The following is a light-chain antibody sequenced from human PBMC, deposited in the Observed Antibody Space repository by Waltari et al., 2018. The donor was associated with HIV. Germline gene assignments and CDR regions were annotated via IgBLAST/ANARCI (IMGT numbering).Light chain of an antibody. CDR3: QEYETWTKT. CDR1: QNIKSN. J-gene: IGKJ1*01. CDR2: STS. Sequence: DIVMTQSPATLSVSPGERATLSCRASQNIKSNLAWFQQLPGQAPSLLIASTSIRATDIPPRFRGSGSGTDFTLTISSLQSEDFAIYYCQEYETWTKTFGQGTKVEMK. V-gene: IGKV3-15*01.